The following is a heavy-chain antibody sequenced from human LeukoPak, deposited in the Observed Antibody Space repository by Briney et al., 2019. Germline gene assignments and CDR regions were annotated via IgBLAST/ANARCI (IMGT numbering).Heavy chain of an antibody. CDR1: GYTFTSYG. Sequence: ASVKVSCKASGYTFTSYGISLVRQAPGQGLEWMGWISAYNGNTNYAQKLQGRVTMTTDTSTSTAYMELRSLRSDDTAVYYCARDVTATLRDAPQTDDAFDIWGQGTMVTVSS. CDR2: ISAYNGNT. J-gene: IGHJ3*02. V-gene: IGHV1-18*01. D-gene: IGHD2-21*02. CDR3: ARDVTATLRDAPQTDDAFDI.